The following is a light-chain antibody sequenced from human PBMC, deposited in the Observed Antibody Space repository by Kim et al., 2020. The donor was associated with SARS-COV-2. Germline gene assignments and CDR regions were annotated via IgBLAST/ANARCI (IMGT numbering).Light chain of an antibody. J-gene: IGKJ4*01. V-gene: IGKV1-5*03. CDR1: QSISSW. Sequence: DIQMTQSPSTLSASVGDRVTITCRASQSISSWLAWYQQKPGKAPKLLIYKASSLESGVPSRFSGSGSGTEFTLTISRLQPDDFATYYCQQYNSYSGTFGGGTKVDIK. CDR3: QQYNSYSGT. CDR2: KAS.